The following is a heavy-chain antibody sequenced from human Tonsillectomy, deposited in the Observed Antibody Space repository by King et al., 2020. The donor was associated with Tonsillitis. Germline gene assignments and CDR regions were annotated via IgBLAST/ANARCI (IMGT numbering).Heavy chain of an antibody. CDR2: ISYDGSNK. V-gene: IGHV3-30*18. Sequence: VQLVESGGGVVQPGRSLRLSCAASGFTFSSYGMHWVRQAPGKGLEWVAVISYDGSNKYSADSVKGRFTISRDNSKNTLYLQMNSLRAEDTAVYYCAKLPNVLRFLEWLPQDAFDIWGQGTMVTVSS. D-gene: IGHD3-3*01. J-gene: IGHJ3*02. CDR3: AKLPNVLRFLEWLPQDAFDI. CDR1: GFTFSSYG.